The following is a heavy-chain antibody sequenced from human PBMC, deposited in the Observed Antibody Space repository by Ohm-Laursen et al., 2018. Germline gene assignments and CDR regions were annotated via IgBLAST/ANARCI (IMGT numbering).Heavy chain of an antibody. J-gene: IGHJ4*02. D-gene: IGHD3-10*01. CDR1: GYTLSIYG. CDR2: ISAHDGQR. CDR3: ARAHYNSGSYSAY. V-gene: IGHV1-18*01. Sequence: ASVKVSCKASGYTLSIYGFNWVRQAPGQGLEWVAWISAHDGQRNYAQKLQGRVTMTTDISTSTAYMELRGLRSDDTAMYYCARAHYNSGSYSAYWGQGTLVTVSS.